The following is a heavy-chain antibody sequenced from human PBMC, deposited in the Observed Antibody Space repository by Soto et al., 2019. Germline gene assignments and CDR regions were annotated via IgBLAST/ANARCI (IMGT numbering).Heavy chain of an antibody. J-gene: IGHJ4*02. V-gene: IGHV1-2*02. D-gene: IGHD1-26*01. CDR1: GYTFTGYY. CDR2: INPNSGGT. Sequence: GASVKVSCKASGYTFTGYYMHWVRQAPGQGLEWMGWINPNSGGTNYAQKFQGRVTMTRDTSISTAYMELSGLNIEDSAVYYCSGAESPDTAYFSLYWGQGTPVTVSS. CDR3: SGAESPDTAYFSLY.